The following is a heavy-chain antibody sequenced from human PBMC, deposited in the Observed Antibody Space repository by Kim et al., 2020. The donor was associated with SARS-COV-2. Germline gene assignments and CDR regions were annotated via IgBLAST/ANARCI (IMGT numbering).Heavy chain of an antibody. CDR2: INPNSGGT. CDR3: ARIDHSSGSAY. D-gene: IGHD3-22*01. V-gene: IGHV1-2*02. Sequence: ASVKVSCKSSGYTFTDYYVHWVRQAPGQGLEWMGWINPNSGGTKYAQKFQDRVTMTRDTSIITVYMELTRLRSDDTAVYYCARIDHSSGSAYWGQGTLVTVSS. J-gene: IGHJ4*02. CDR1: GYTFTDYY.